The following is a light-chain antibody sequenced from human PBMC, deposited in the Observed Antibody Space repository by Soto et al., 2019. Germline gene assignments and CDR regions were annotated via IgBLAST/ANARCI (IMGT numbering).Light chain of an antibody. J-gene: IGKJ3*01. V-gene: IGKV4-1*01. Sequence: DIVMTQSPDSLAVSLGERATINCKSSQSVLYSSNNANYLAWYQQKPGQPPKLLLYWASTRASGVPDRFSGSGSATDFSFIISSLQAEDVAVYYCQQYYATPFTFGPGTKVDI. CDR3: QQYYATPFT. CDR2: WAS. CDR1: QSVLYSSNNANY.